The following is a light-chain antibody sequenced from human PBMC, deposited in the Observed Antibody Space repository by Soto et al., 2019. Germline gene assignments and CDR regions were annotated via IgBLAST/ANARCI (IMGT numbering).Light chain of an antibody. Sequence: VVTQSAAKLSVSPGDRATLSCRASQSVXSNLAWYQQKPGQAPRLLXYGASTRATGIPARLSGTGSGTDFTLTISRLEPEDFAVYYCQQYGSSKRTFGQGTKVDIK. CDR1: QSVXSN. CDR2: GAS. CDR3: QQYGSSKRT. J-gene: IGKJ1*01. V-gene: IGKV3-20*01.